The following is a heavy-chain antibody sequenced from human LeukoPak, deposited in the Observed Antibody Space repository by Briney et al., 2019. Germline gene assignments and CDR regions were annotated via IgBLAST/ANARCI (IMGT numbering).Heavy chain of an antibody. D-gene: IGHD3-22*01. CDR1: GYTFTSNY. CDR3: ARDPKYYYDSSGPLDY. J-gene: IGHJ4*02. V-gene: IGHV1-46*01. CDR2: IYPRDGST. Sequence: ASVTVSCKASGYTFTSNYIHWVRQAPGQGLEWMGMIYPRDGSTSYAQKFQGRVTVTRDTSTSTVHMELSGLRSEDTAVYYCARDPKYYYDSSGPLDYWGQGTLVTVSS.